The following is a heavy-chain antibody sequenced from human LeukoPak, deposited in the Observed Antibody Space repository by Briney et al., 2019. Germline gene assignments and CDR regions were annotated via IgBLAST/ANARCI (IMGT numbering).Heavy chain of an antibody. J-gene: IGHJ4*02. D-gene: IGHD6-19*01. Sequence: GGSLRLSCAASGFSFSTYAMDWVRQAPGKGLEWVSYIDRSGRITYYGDSVKGRFTISRDNSKNTLYLQMSSLRAEDTALYYCARDGGSGWSSAFLDHWGQGTLVIVSS. CDR3: ARDGGSGWSSAFLDH. V-gene: IGHV3-48*01. CDR2: IDRSGRIT. CDR1: GFSFSTYA.